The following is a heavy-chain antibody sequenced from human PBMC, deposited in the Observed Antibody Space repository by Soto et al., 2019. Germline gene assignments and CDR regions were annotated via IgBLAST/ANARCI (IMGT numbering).Heavy chain of an antibody. D-gene: IGHD2-8*02. J-gene: IGHJ4*01. CDR3: TTDSYSTVIIVRFDY. V-gene: IGHV3-15*07. Sequence: GGSLRLSCAASGFTFTHAWINWVRQAPGKGLEWVGRIKGKTDGGTTDYAEPVKGRFAISRDDSNNMVYLQMNSLKIEDTAVYYCTTDSYSTVIIVRFDYWGHGTLVTVSS. CDR1: GFTFTHAW. CDR2: IKGKTDGGTT.